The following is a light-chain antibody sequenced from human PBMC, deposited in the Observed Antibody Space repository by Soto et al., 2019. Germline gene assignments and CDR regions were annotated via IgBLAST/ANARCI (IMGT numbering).Light chain of an antibody. V-gene: IGLV2-23*03. CDR3: CSYAGSSTFDVV. CDR2: EGS. Sequence: QSALTQPASVSGSPGQSITISCTGTSGDVGSYNLVSWYQQHPGKAPKLIIYEGSKRPSGVSNRFSGSKSGNTASLTISGLQAEDEADYYCCSYAGSSTFDVVFGGGTKLTVL. J-gene: IGLJ2*01. CDR1: SGDVGSYNL.